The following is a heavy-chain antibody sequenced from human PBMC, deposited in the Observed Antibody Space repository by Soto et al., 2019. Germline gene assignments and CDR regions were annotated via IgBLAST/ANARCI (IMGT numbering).Heavy chain of an antibody. CDR2: INPSGGST. V-gene: IGHV1-46*01. CDR3: ARSHEYSSSWYSADYYYGMDV. D-gene: IGHD6-13*01. CDR1: GYTFTSYY. Sequence: ASVKVSCKASGYTFTSYYMHWVRQAPGQGLEWMGIINPSGGSTSYAQKFQGRVTMTRDTSTNTVYMELSSLRSEDTAVYYCARSHEYSSSWYSADYYYGMDVWGQGTTVTVSS. J-gene: IGHJ6*02.